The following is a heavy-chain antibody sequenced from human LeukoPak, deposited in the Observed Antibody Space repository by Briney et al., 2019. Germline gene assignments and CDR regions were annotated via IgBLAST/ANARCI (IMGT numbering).Heavy chain of an antibody. CDR1: GYTFTGYY. D-gene: IGHD1-26*01. V-gene: IGHV1-2*02. CDR3: ARQRGSYNWSYDY. J-gene: IGHJ4*02. Sequence: AXVKVSCKASGYTFTGYYMHWVRQAPGQGLEWMGWINPNSGGTNYAQKFQGRVTMTRDTSISTAYMELSRLRSDDTAVYYCARQRGSYNWSYDYWGQGTLVTVSS. CDR2: INPNSGGT.